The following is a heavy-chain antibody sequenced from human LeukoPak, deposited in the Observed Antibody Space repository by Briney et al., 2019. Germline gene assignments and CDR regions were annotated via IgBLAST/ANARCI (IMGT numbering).Heavy chain of an antibody. CDR3: ARVLRADMATSDY. CDR2: ISAYNGNT. D-gene: IGHD5-24*01. J-gene: IGHJ4*02. CDR1: GYTFTSYG. V-gene: IGHV1-18*01. Sequence: GASVKVSCKASGYTFTSYGFSWARQAPGQGLEWMGWISAYNGNTNYAQSLQGRVTMTTDTSTSTAFMELRSLRSDDTAVYYCARVLRADMATSDYWGQGTLVTVSS.